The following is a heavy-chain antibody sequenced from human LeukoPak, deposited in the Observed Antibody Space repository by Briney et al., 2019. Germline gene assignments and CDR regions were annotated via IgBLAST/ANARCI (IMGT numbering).Heavy chain of an antibody. CDR1: GFTFSSYS. J-gene: IGHJ4*02. Sequence: GGSLRLSCAASGFTFSSYSMNWVRQAPGKGLEWVSYISSSGSTIYYADSVKGRFTISRDNAKNSLYLQMNSLRAEDTAVYYCARDAFTYYGSGSYLGYWGQGTLVTVSS. V-gene: IGHV3-48*04. CDR2: ISSSGSTI. D-gene: IGHD3-10*01. CDR3: ARDAFTYYGSGSYLGY.